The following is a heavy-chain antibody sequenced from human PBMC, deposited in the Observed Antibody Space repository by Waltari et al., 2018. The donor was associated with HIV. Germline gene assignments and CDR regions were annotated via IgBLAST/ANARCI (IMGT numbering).Heavy chain of an antibody. V-gene: IGHV3-15*01. CDR3: TTAIPAAAAY. CDR1: GFTCSNAW. Sequence: EVQLVESGGGLVKHGGSLRLSGAAHGFTCSNAWMRWVGQAPGKGLEWVGRIKSKTDGGTTDYAAPVKGRFTISRDDSKNTLYLQMNSLKTEDTAVYYCTTAIPAAAAYWGQGTLVTVSS. J-gene: IGHJ4*02. D-gene: IGHD2-2*01. CDR2: IKSKTDGGTT.